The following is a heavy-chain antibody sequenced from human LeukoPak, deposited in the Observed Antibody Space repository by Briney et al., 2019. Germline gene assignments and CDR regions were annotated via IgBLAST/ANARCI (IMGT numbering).Heavy chain of an antibody. Sequence: ASVKVSCKASGYTFTDSYMHWVRQAPGQGLEWMGWVNPNSGGTNYAQDFQGRVTMTRDTSLNTVYIELSRLRSEDTAVYYCARGPGSAFDFWGQGTMVTVSS. CDR2: VNPNSGGT. D-gene: IGHD3-10*01. V-gene: IGHV1-2*02. CDR1: GYTFTDSY. CDR3: ARGPGSAFDF. J-gene: IGHJ3*01.